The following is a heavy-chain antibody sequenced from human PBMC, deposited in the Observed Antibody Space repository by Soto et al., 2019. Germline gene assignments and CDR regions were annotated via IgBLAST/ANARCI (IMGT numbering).Heavy chain of an antibody. CDR3: ARGYCSGGSCLGTDY. D-gene: IGHD2-15*01. J-gene: IGHJ4*02. Sequence: ASVKVSCKASGYTFTSYGISWVRQAPGQGLEWMGWISAYNGNTNYAQKLQGRVTMTTDTSTSTAYMELRSLRSDDTALYYCARGYCSGGSCLGTDYWGQGTLVTVSS. V-gene: IGHV1-18*01. CDR1: GYTFTSYG. CDR2: ISAYNGNT.